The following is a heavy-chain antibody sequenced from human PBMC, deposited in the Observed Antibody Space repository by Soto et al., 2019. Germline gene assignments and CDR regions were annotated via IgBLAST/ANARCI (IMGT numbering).Heavy chain of an antibody. CDR1: GGSFSGYY. D-gene: IGHD2-8*01. J-gene: IGHJ6*03. CDR2: INHSGST. V-gene: IGHV4-34*01. CDR3: ARGLYGVGYYYYMDV. Sequence: PSETLSLTCAVYGGSFSGYYWSWIRQPPGKGLEWIGEINHSGSTNYNPSLKSRVTISVDTSKNQFSLKLSSVTAADTAVYYCARGLYGVGYYYYMDVWGKGTTVTVSS.